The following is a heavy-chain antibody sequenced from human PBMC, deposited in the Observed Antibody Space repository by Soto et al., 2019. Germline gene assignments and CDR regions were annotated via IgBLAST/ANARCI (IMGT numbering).Heavy chain of an antibody. CDR1: GGSFSGYY. D-gene: IGHD6-19*01. V-gene: IGHV4-34*01. Sequence: KQSQTLSLTCAVYGGSFSGYYWSWIRQPPGKGLEWIGEINHSGSTNYNPSLKSRVTISVDTSKNQFSLKLSSVTAADTAVYYCARGRGYSSGWYLSSPIFDYWGQGTLVTVSS. J-gene: IGHJ4*02. CDR3: ARGRGYSSGWYLSSPIFDY. CDR2: INHSGST.